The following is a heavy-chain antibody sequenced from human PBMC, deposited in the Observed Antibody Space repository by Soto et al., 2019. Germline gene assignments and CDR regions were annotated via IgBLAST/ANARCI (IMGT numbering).Heavy chain of an antibody. D-gene: IGHD5-12*01. CDR2: IYYSGST. CDR3: ARAGYSGYDFTNWFDP. CDR1: GGSISSGDYY. J-gene: IGHJ5*02. V-gene: IGHV4-30-4*01. Sequence: QVQLQESGPGLVKPSQTLSLTCTVSGGSISSGDYYWSWIRQPPGKGLEGIGYIYYSGSTYYNPSLKSRVTISVDTSKNQFSLKLSSVTAADTAVYYCARAGYSGYDFTNWFDPWGQGTLVTVSS.